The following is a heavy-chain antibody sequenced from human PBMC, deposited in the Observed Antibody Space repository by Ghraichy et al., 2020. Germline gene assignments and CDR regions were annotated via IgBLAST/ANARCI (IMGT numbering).Heavy chain of an antibody. J-gene: IGHJ4*02. Sequence: GGSLRLSCAASGFTFDDYTMHWVRQAPGKGLEWVSLISWDGGSTYYADSVKGRFTISRDNSKNSLYLQMNSLRTEDTALYYCAKDIWMGELSGYHPSRGFDYWGQGTLVTVSS. CDR1: GFTFDDYT. CDR2: ISWDGGST. CDR3: AKDIWMGELSGYHPSRGFDY. V-gene: IGHV3-43*01. D-gene: IGHD3-3*01.